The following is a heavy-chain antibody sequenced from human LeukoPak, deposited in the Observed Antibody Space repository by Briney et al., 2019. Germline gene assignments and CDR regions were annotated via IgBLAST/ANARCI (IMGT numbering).Heavy chain of an antibody. CDR2: IYYSGST. V-gene: IGHV4-31*03. CDR1: GGSISSGGYY. D-gene: IGHD3-22*01. Sequence: SETLSLTCTVSGGSISSGGYYWSWIRQHPGKGLEWIGYIYYSGSTYYNPSLKSRVTISVDTSKNQFSLKLSSVTAADTAVYYCARAGVLRNYYDSISHAFDIWGQGTMVTVSS. J-gene: IGHJ3*02. CDR3: ARAGVLRNYYDSISHAFDI.